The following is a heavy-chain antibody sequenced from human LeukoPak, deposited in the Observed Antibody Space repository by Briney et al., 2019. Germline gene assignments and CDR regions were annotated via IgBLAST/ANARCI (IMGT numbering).Heavy chain of an antibody. J-gene: IGHJ5*02. CDR3: AKDHDSSGYYPNWFDP. CDR1: GFTFSSYA. V-gene: IGHV3-23*01. D-gene: IGHD3-22*01. CDR2: ISGSGGST. Sequence: GGSLRLSCAASGFTFSSYAMSWVRQAPGKGLEGVSAISGSGGSTYYADSGKGRVTISRDNSNNTLYLQMNSLRAEDTAVYYCAKDHDSSGYYPNWFDPWGQGTLVTVSS.